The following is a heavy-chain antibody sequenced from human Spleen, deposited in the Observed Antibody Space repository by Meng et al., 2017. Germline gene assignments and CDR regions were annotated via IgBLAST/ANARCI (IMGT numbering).Heavy chain of an antibody. V-gene: IGHV5-51*01. CDR2: IHPADSDT. J-gene: IGHJ4*02. D-gene: IGHD5-18*01. CDR1: GYNFANHW. CDR3: ARLGGYSFTSAIDY. Sequence: GESLKISCKGSGYNFANHWIGWVRQMPGKGLEWMGIIHPADSDTRYSPSLLGHVTLSADKSISTAYLQWSSLKASDTAMYYCARLGGYSFTSAIDYWGQGTLVTVSS.